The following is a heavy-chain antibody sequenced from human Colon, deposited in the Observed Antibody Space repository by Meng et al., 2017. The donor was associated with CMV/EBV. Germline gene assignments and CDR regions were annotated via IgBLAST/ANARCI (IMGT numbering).Heavy chain of an antibody. Sequence: QLHLQEPGPGRVRPWDTLSLTCSVSGAPISNFFWGWIRQSAGMRLEWIGRIQSDGNTYYNPSLKSRVTVSQDTSKNQISLRLRSVTAADTAVYYCATGSGDFDHWGQGTLVTVSS. CDR1: GAPISNFF. J-gene: IGHJ4*02. CDR3: ATGSGDFDH. V-gene: IGHV4-4*07. D-gene: IGHD1-26*01. CDR2: IQSDGNT.